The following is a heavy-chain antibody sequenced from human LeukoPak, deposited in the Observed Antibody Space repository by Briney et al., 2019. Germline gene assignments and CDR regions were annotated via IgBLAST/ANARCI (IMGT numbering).Heavy chain of an antibody. CDR3: ARVGLRGSYQLSD. CDR2: INPNSGGT. Sequence: ASVKASCKASGYTFTGYYMHWVRQAPGQGLEWMGGINPNSGGTNYAQKFQGRVTMTRDTSISTAYMELSRLRSDDTAVYYCARVGLRGSYQLSDWGQGPLVTVSS. D-gene: IGHD1-26*01. V-gene: IGHV1-2*02. CDR1: GYTFTGYY. J-gene: IGHJ4*02.